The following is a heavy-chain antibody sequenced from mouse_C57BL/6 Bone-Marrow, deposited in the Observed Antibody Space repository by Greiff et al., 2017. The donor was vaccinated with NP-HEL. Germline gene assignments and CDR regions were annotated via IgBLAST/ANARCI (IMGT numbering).Heavy chain of an antibody. V-gene: IGHV5-9*01. CDR1: GFTFSSYT. CDR2: ISGGGGNT. Sequence: EVQLVESGGGLVKPGGSLKLSCAASGFTFSSYTMSWVRQTPEKRLEWVATISGGGGNTYYPDSVKGRFTISRDNAKNTLYLQMSSLRSEDTALYYCARLGHWYFDVWGTGTTVTVSS. J-gene: IGHJ1*03. CDR3: ARLGHWYFDV.